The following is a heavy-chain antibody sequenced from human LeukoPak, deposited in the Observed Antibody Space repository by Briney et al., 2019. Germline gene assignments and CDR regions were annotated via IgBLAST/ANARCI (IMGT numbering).Heavy chain of an antibody. CDR2: ISAYNGNT. J-gene: IGHJ6*03. CDR1: GYTFTSYG. V-gene: IGHV1-18*01. D-gene: IGHD6-6*01. CDR3: ATSIAARPDYYYMDV. Sequence: ASVKVSCKASGYTFTSYGISWVRQAPGQGLEWMGWISAYNGNTNYAQKLQGRVTMTTDTSTSTAYMELRSLRSDDTAVYYCATSIAARPDYYYMDVWGKGTTVTVSS.